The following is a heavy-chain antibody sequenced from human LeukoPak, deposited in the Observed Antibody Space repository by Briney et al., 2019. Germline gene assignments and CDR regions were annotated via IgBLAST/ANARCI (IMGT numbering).Heavy chain of an antibody. J-gene: IGHJ4*02. D-gene: IGHD6-19*01. CDR1: GFPFISYA. CDR2: ISGSGGST. V-gene: IGHV3-23*01. CDR3: ASQRLDSSGWD. Sequence: GSLRLSCAASGFPFISYAMSWVRQAPGKGLEWVSAISGSGGSTYYADSVEGRFTISRDNSKNTLYLQMNSLRAEDTAVYYCASQRLDSSGWDWGQGTLVTVSS.